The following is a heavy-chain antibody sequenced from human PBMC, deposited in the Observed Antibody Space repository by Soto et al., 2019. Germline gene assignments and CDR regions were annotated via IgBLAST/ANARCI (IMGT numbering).Heavy chain of an antibody. CDR2: IYYSGST. D-gene: IGHD3-10*01. J-gene: IGHJ4*02. Sequence: MLCLTCTVAEGYISSYCWSWIRKPPGKGLEWIGYIYYSGSTNYNPSLKSRVTISLDPSKNQFSLTLKSVTAADTAVYYCKEDAPVWFGELSQGGQGTLVTVSS. V-gene: IGHV4-59*12. CDR3: KEDAPVWFGELSQ. CDR1: EGYISSYC.